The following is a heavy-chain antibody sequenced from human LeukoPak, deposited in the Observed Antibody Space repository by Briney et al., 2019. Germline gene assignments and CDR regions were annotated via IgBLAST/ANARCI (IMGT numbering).Heavy chain of an antibody. CDR3: SRGSTFPAFDI. J-gene: IGHJ3*02. D-gene: IGHD3-16*01. Sequence: SVKVSCKASGGTFSSYAISWVRQAPGQGLEWMGGIIPIFGTANYAQKVQGRVTITTDGSTSTAYMDLSRLRSEDTAVYYCSRGSTFPAFDIWGQGTMVTVSS. CDR2: IIPIFGTA. CDR1: GGTFSSYA. V-gene: IGHV1-69*05.